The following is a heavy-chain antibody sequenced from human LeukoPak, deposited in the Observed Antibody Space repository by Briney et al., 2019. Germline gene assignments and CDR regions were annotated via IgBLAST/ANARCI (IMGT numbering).Heavy chain of an antibody. J-gene: IGHJ4*02. V-gene: IGHV4-39*07. D-gene: IGHD5-18*01. Sequence: SETLSLTCTVSGGSISSSSYYWGWIRQPPGKGLEWIGSIYYSGSTYYNPSLKSRVTISVDTSKNQFSLKLSSVTAADTAVYYCAKDRRVQLWSIYYFDYWGQGTLVTVSS. CDR1: GGSISSSSYY. CDR3: AKDRRVQLWSIYYFDY. CDR2: IYYSGST.